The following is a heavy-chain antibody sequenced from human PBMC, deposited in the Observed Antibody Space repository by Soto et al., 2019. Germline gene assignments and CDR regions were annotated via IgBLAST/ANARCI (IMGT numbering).Heavy chain of an antibody. D-gene: IGHD5-18*01. J-gene: IGHJ4*02. CDR1: GFTFIYDA. CDR3: VNGRYISNRGYLDC. Sequence: EVQLLEPGGGLVQPGGSLRLSCAASGFTFIYDAMSWVRQAPGRGLEWVSYINGIASSTFHADPVRGRFTISRDNSTNTLYLQMTSLRAEDTAVYYCVNGRYISNRGYLDCWGQGTLVTVSS. V-gene: IGHV3-23*01. CDR2: INGIASST.